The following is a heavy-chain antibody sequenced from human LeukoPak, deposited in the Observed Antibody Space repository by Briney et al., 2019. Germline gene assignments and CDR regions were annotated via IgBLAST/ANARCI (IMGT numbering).Heavy chain of an antibody. D-gene: IGHD5-12*01. CDR2: IWYDGSNK. CDR1: GFTFSSYG. CDR3: ARDHSVAKIHPPDAFDI. Sequence: GGSLRLSCAASGFTFSSYGMHWVRQAPGKGLEWVAVIWYDGSNKYYADSVTGRFTISRDNSKNTLYLQMNSLRAEDTAVYYCARDHSVAKIHPPDAFDIWGQGTMVTVSS. V-gene: IGHV3-33*01. J-gene: IGHJ3*02.